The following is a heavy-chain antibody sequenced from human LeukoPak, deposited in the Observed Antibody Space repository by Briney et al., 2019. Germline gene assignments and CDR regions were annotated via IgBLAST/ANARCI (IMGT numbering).Heavy chain of an antibody. D-gene: IGHD3-10*01. J-gene: IGHJ4*02. V-gene: IGHV3-74*01. CDR2: FNGDGSTT. Sequence: PGGSLRLSCEVSTFTLSTYWMHWVRQAPGKGLVWVTYFNGDGSTTNCADSVKGRLTISRDNAKNTLYLQMISLRAEDTAVYYWATGSGSYYDSWGLGTLVTVPS. CDR1: TFTLSTYW. CDR3: ATGSGSYYDS.